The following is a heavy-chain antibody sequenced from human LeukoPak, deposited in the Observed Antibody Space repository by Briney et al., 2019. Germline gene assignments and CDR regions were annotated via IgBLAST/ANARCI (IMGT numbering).Heavy chain of an antibody. J-gene: IGHJ6*02. CDR3: ATLRYYAMDV. Sequence: GGSLRLSCAASGFTFSSYWMSWVRQAPGKGLEWVANIKQDGSERYYVDSVKGRFTISRDNAKNSLYLQMNSLRAVDTAVYYCATLRYYAMDVWGQGTTVTASS. V-gene: IGHV3-7*01. CDR1: GFTFSSYW. CDR2: IKQDGSER.